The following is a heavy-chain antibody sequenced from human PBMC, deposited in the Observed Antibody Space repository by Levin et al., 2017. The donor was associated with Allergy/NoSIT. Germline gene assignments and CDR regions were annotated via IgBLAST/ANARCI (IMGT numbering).Heavy chain of an antibody. Sequence: SQTLSLPCAVYGGSFSGYYWSWIRQPPGKGLEWIGEINHSGSTNYNPSLKSRVTISVDTSKNQFSLKLSSVTAADTAVYYCARRARMYSSSPSLFDYWGQGTLVTVSS. J-gene: IGHJ4*02. V-gene: IGHV4-34*01. CDR1: GGSFSGYY. D-gene: IGHD6-6*01. CDR2: INHSGST. CDR3: ARRARMYSSSPSLFDY.